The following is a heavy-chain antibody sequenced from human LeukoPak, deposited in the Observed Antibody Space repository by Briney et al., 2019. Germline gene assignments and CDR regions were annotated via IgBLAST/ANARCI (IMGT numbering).Heavy chain of an antibody. CDR1: GGSISSGSYY. D-gene: IGHD3-10*01. Sequence: PSQTLSLTCTVSGGSISSGSYYWSWIRQPAGKGLEWIGRIYTSGSTNYNPSLKSRVTISVDTSKNQFSLKLSSVTAADTAVYYCAREGNMYYNWGQGTLVTVSS. CDR3: AREGNMYYN. J-gene: IGHJ4*02. CDR2: IYTSGST. V-gene: IGHV4-61*02.